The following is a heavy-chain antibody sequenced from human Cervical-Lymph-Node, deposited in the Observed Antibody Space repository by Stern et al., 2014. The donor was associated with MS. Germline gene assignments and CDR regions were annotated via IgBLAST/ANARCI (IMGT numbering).Heavy chain of an antibody. Sequence: QVQLQESGPGLVKPAETLSLTCTISGGSITSHYWSWIRQPPGKGLAYIGYVYYTGTTNYNPSLTGRVAISVDTSKNQFFLKLSSVTAADTAVYFCARDEGGSYDHWGQGTLVTVSS. CDR3: ARDEGGSYDH. J-gene: IGHJ4*02. V-gene: IGHV4-59*11. CDR2: VYYTGTT. D-gene: IGHD1-26*01. CDR1: GGSITSHY.